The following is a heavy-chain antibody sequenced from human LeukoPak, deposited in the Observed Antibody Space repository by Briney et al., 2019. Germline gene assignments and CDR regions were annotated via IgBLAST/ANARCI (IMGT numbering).Heavy chain of an antibody. CDR3: ARDDLTGGNNWWFDP. Sequence: GGSLRLSCAASGFTFFAYDMGWVRQAPGKGLEWISYISSDSGTIYHADSVKGQFTISRDNAKNSLYLQMNSLRAEDTAVYYCARDDLTGGNNWWFDPWGQGTLVTVSS. J-gene: IGHJ5*02. CDR2: ISSDSGTI. CDR1: GFTFFAYD. V-gene: IGHV3-48*01. D-gene: IGHD1-1*01.